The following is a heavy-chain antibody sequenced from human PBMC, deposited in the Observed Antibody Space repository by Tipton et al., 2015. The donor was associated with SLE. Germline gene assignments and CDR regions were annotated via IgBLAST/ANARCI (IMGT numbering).Heavy chain of an antibody. J-gene: IGHJ4*02. Sequence: TLSLTCAVSGYSISSGYYWGWIRQPPGKGLEWIGSIYHSGSTNYNPSLKSRVTISVDTSKNQFSLKLSSVTAADTAVYYCASLEYSSSSDYWGQGTLVTVTS. D-gene: IGHD6-6*01. V-gene: IGHV4-38-2*01. CDR2: IYHSGST. CDR1: GYSISSGYY. CDR3: ASLEYSSSSDY.